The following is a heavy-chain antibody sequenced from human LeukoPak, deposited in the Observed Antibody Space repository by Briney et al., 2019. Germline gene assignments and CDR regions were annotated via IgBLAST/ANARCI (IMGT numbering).Heavy chain of an antibody. CDR3: ARGKNWFDP. CDR1: GITFSDYY. CDR2: ISSSGSYT. Sequence: GGSLRLSCADSGITFSDYYMSWIRQAPGKGLEWVSYISSSGSYTNYADSLKGRFTISRDNAKNSLYLQMNSLRAEDTAVYYFARGKNWFDPWGQGILVTVSS. V-gene: IGHV3-11*06. J-gene: IGHJ5*02.